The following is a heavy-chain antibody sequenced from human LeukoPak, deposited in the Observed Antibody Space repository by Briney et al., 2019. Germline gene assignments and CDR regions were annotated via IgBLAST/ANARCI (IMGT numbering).Heavy chain of an antibody. V-gene: IGHV1-69*04. CDR3: ARPSTTYYSDSSGYYLFDY. CDR1: GGTFGSYA. CDR2: IIPILGIA. J-gene: IGHJ4*02. D-gene: IGHD3-22*01. Sequence: SVKVSCKASGGTFGSYAISWVRQAPGQGLEWMGRIIPILGIANYAQKFQGRVTITADKSTSTAYMELSSLRSEDTAVYYCARPSTTYYSDSSGYYLFDYWGQGTLVTVSS.